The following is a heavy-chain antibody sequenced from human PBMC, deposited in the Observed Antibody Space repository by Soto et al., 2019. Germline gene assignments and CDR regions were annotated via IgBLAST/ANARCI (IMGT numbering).Heavy chain of an antibody. Sequence: GASVKVSCSASGYTFTSYYMHWVRQSPVQGLEWMGIINPSGGSTSYAQKFQGRVTMTRDTSTSTVYMELSSLRSEDTAVYYCARVRNSGSGSYYNYGMDVWGQGTTVTVSS. CDR1: GYTFTSYY. D-gene: IGHD3-10*01. J-gene: IGHJ6*02. CDR3: ARVRNSGSGSYYNYGMDV. CDR2: INPSGGST. V-gene: IGHV1-46*01.